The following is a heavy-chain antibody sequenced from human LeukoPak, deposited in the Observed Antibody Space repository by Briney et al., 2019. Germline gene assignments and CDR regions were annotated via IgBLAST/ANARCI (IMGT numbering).Heavy chain of an antibody. CDR1: GFIFSKAW. J-gene: IGHJ3*02. V-gene: IGHV3-15*01. CDR3: ARERLDAFDI. Sequence: GGSLRLSCAASGFIFSKAWVNWVRQAPGKGLEWVGRVKSKTDGGTTDYAAPVKGRFTISRDDSKNTLYLQMNSLRAEDTAVYYCARERLDAFDIWGQGTMVTVSS. CDR2: VKSKTDGGTT. D-gene: IGHD4-17*01.